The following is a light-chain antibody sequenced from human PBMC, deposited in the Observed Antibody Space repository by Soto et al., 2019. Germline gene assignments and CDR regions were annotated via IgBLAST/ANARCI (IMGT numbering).Light chain of an antibody. CDR1: QGISSS. J-gene: IGKJ3*01. V-gene: IGKV1-27*01. CDR2: AAS. CDR3: QEYYSPPFT. Sequence: DIQMTQSPSSLSASVGDRVTITCRASQGISSSLAWYQHKPGKVPALLLYAASTLHSGVPSRFSGSGSGTDFTLTISSLQPEDVATYYCQEYYSPPFTFGPGTKVNFK.